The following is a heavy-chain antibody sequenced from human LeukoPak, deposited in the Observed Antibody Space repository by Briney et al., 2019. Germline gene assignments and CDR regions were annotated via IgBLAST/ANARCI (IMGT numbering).Heavy chain of an antibody. CDR1: GFTFSSYS. CDR3: ARVDYDILTGYYIYAFDI. V-gene: IGHV3-21*01. Sequence: GGSLRLSCAASGFTFSSYSMNWVRQAPGKGLEWVSSISGSSSYIYYADSVKGRFTISRDNAKNSLYLQMNSLRAEDTAVYYCARVDYDILTGYYIYAFDIWGQGTMVTVSS. J-gene: IGHJ3*02. D-gene: IGHD3-9*01. CDR2: ISGSSSYI.